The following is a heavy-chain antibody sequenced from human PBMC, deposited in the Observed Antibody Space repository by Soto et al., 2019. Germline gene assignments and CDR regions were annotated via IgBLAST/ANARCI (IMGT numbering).Heavy chain of an antibody. CDR1: GDSISNSRW. V-gene: IGHV4-4*02. CDR3: AYSTGWYRHDV. J-gene: IGHJ3*01. D-gene: IGHD6-19*01. CDR2: IFHSGDT. Sequence: QVQLQESGPGLVKPSGTLSLTCAVSGDSISNSRWWTWVRQPPGKGLEWIGDIFHSGDTNYNPSLKSRVFISVDKSQNQFSLKVSSVTAADTAVYYCAYSTGWYRHDVWGQGTLSPFLQ.